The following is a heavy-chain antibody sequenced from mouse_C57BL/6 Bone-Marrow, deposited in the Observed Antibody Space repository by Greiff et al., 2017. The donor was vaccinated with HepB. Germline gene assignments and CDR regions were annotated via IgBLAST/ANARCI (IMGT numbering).Heavy chain of an antibody. J-gene: IGHJ1*03. CDR2: ISYSGST. Sequence: EVKLVESGPGLAKPSQTLSLTCSVTGYSITSAYWNWIRKFPGNKLEYMGYISYSGSTYYNPSLKSRNSITRDTSKNQYYLQLNSVTTEDTATYYCARLGRLSIHWYFDVWGTGTTVTVSS. V-gene: IGHV3-8*01. D-gene: IGHD2-10*02. CDR3: ARLGRLSIHWYFDV. CDR1: GYSITSAY.